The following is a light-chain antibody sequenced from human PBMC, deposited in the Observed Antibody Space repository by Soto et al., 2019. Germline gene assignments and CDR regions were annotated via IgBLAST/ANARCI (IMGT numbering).Light chain of an antibody. CDR1: QCVSDSY. J-gene: IGKJ3*01. CDR3: QHDGTSAL. CDR2: AS. V-gene: IGKV3-20*01. Sequence: EIVLTQSPGTLSLSPGERATLSCRASQCVSDSYLAWYQQKPGQAPRLLIYASSRATGIPDRFSGSGSGTDFTLSISRLEHEDFAVYYCQHDGTSALFGPGTRVDIK.